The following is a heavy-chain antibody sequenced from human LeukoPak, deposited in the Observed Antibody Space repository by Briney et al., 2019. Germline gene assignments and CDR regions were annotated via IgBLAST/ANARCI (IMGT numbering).Heavy chain of an antibody. CDR2: IWYDGSNK. J-gene: IGHJ4*02. Sequence: GGSLRLSCAGSGFTFSDYCMSWIRQAPGKGLGWVAVIWYDGSNKYYADSVKGRFTISRDNSKNTLYLQMNSLRAEDTAVYYCAKENYDWGQGTLVTVSS. V-gene: IGHV3-33*06. D-gene: IGHD1-7*01. CDR1: GFTFSDYC. CDR3: AKENYD.